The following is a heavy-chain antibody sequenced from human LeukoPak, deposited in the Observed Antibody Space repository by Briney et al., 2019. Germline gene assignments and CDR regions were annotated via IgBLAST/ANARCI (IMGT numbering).Heavy chain of an antibody. V-gene: IGHV4-59*01. CDR1: GGSISSYY. Sequence: SETLSLTCTVSGGSISSYYWNWIRQPPGKGLEWIGYIFYSGSTNYNPSLKSRVTISVDTSKNQFSLKLNSVTATDTAVYYCARGANWFDPWGQGTLVTVSS. CDR3: ARGANWFDP. J-gene: IGHJ5*02. CDR2: IFYSGST.